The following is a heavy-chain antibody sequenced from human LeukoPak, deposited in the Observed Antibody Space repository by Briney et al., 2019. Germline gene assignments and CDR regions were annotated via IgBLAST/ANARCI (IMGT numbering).Heavy chain of an antibody. Sequence: SETLSLTFAVSGGSISSGGYSWSWIRQPPGKGLEWIGYIYHSGSTYYNPSLKSRVTISVDRSKNQFSLKLSSVTAADTAVYYCARGRDEYSSSLDYWGQGTLVTVSS. CDR2: IYHSGST. CDR3: ARGRDEYSSSLDY. J-gene: IGHJ4*02. V-gene: IGHV4-30-2*01. D-gene: IGHD6-6*01. CDR1: GGSISSGGYS.